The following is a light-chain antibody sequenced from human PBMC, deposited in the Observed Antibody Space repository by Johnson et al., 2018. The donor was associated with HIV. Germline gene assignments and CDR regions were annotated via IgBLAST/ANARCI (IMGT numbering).Light chain of an antibody. CDR1: SSNIGNNY. CDR3: GTWDSSLSAGV. V-gene: IGLV1-51*01. CDR2: DND. Sequence: QSVLTQPPSVSAAPGQKVTISCSGSSSNIGNNYVSWYQQLPGTAPKLLIYDNDKRPSGIPDRFSGSKSGTSATLAITGLQPGDEADYYCGTWDSSLSAGVFGTVTKVTVL. J-gene: IGLJ1*01.